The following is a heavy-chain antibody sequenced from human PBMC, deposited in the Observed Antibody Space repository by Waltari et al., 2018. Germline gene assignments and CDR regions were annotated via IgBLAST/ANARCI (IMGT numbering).Heavy chain of an antibody. Sequence: QVQLVESGGGVVQSGRSLRLSCVGSGFTFTNHGMNWVRQAPGKGLEGVDVRWEEGSNKNYGDSVKGRFTIARDNSKNTLYLEMNSLRAEDTAVDFCARGDGGSGLGASDIWGQGTMVTVSS. CDR3: ARGDGGSGLGASDI. J-gene: IGHJ3*02. D-gene: IGHD3-3*01. CDR2: RWEEGSNK. V-gene: IGHV3-33*01. CDR1: GFTFTNHG.